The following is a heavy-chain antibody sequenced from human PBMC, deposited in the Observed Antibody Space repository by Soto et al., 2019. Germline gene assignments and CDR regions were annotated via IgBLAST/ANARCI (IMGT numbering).Heavy chain of an antibody. J-gene: IGHJ6*02. CDR1: GGSFSGYY. CDR2: INNSGST. Sequence: SETLSLTCAVYGGSFSGYYWSWIRQPPGKGLEWIGEINNSGSTNYNQSLKSRVTISVDTSKNQFSLKLSSVTAADTAVYYCARRLRYQVTQYGMDVWGQGTTVTVSS. V-gene: IGHV4-34*01. CDR3: ARRLRYQVTQYGMDV. D-gene: IGHD4-17*01.